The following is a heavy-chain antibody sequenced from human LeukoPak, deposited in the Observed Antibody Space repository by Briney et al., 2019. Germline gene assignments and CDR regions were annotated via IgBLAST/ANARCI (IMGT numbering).Heavy chain of an antibody. CDR1: GGSISSYY. Sequence: SETLSLTCTASGGSISSYYWSWIRQPPGKVLEWIGYIYYSGSTNYNPSLKSRLTISVDKSKNQFSLKLSSVTAADTGVYYCARDRYGDLDYWGQGTLVTVSS. CDR3: ARDRYGDLDY. V-gene: IGHV4-59*01. CDR2: IYYSGST. D-gene: IGHD4-17*01. J-gene: IGHJ4*02.